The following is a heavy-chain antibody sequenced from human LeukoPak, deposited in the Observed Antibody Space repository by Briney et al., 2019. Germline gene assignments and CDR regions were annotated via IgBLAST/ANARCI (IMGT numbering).Heavy chain of an antibody. V-gene: IGHV3-48*01. CDR1: RFTLSTFS. CDR2: RSNDII. J-gene: IGHJ4*02. CDR3: ARDLSWSLDY. Sequence: GGSLRLSCAASRFTLSTFSMNWIRQAPGKGLEWISYRSNDIIRYADSVKGGFIISRDNAKNSLYLQMNSLRAEDTAVYYCARDLSWSLDYWGQGTLVTVSS. D-gene: IGHD3-10*01.